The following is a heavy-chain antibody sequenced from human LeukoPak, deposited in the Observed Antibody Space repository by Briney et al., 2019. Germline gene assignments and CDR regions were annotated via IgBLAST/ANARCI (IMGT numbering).Heavy chain of an antibody. Sequence: GGSLRLSCAASGFAFNTYSVDWVRQAPDTGLEWMAGISSDGSKTYYTHSVQDRFTISRDNSKNTLYLQMNSLRAEDTAVYYCARDLIVINFDWHHWYFDLWGRGTLVTVSS. CDR2: ISSDGSKT. CDR3: ARDLIVINFDWHHWYFDL. D-gene: IGHD3-9*01. J-gene: IGHJ2*01. V-gene: IGHV3-30*10. CDR1: GFAFNTYS.